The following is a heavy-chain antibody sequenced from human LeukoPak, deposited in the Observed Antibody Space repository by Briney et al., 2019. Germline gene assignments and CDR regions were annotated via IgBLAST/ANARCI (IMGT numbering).Heavy chain of an antibody. CDR2: INRDGSST. V-gene: IGHV3-74*01. CDR1: GFTFISYS. CDR3: ARGRKPTVTTSNWYFDL. D-gene: IGHD4-17*01. J-gene: IGHJ2*01. Sequence: GGSLRLSCAASGFTFISYSINWVRQAPGKGLVWVSHINRDGSSTTYADSVKGRVTISRDNAMNTLYLQMNSLRADDTAVYYCARGRKPTVTTSNWYFDLWGRGTLVTVSS.